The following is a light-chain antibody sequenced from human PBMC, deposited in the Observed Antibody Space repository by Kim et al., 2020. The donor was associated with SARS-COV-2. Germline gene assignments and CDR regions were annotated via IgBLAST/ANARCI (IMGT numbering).Light chain of an antibody. CDR1: SSNIGNNY. CDR2: DNN. V-gene: IGLV1-51*01. J-gene: IGLJ3*02. CDR3: GTWDNSLSAV. Sequence: PGPKVTISCSGSSSNIGNNYVSWYQQHPGTAPKLLIYDNNKRPSGIPDRFSGSKSGTSATLGITGLQTGDEADYYCGTWDNSLSAVFGGGTQLTVL.